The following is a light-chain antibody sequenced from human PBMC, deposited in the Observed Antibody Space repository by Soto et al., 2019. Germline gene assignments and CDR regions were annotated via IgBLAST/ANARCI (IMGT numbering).Light chain of an antibody. Sequence: EIVLTQSQPTLSVSPPERADLXCRASQSVSSNLAWYQQKPGQAPRLLIYGAFTRATGVPARFSGSGSGIEFTLSISSLQSEDFAVYFCQQYNNWPWTFGQGTKVDIK. CDR1: QSVSSN. CDR3: QQYNNWPWT. V-gene: IGKV3-15*01. J-gene: IGKJ1*01. CDR2: GAF.